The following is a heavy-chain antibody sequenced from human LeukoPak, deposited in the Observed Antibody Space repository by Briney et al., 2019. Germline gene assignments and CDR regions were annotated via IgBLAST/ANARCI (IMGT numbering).Heavy chain of an antibody. V-gene: IGHV3-21*01. D-gene: IGHD3-16*01. J-gene: IGHJ4*02. CDR3: ARDLGDVPIDY. Sequence: GGSLRLSCAASGFTFSSYAMNWVRQAPGKGLEWVSSISSSSSYIYYADSVKGRFTISRDNAKNSLYLQMNSLRAEDTAVYYCARDLGDVPIDYWGQGTLVTVSS. CDR1: GFTFSSYA. CDR2: ISSSSSYI.